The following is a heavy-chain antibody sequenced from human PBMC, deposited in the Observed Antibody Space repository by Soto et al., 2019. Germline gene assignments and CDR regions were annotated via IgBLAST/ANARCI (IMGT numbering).Heavy chain of an antibody. J-gene: IGHJ4*01. Sequence: EAQLVQSGGGLVQPGGSLRLSCVGSGFTFTDFYMNWVRQAQGKGLEWVANIRPDGNVANYVESVKGRFTTSRDNAKYSLFLQLNSLRSDDTAVYYCAGWGGHENNDWGHGILVTVSS. V-gene: IGHV3-7*03. CDR3: AGWGGHENND. D-gene: IGHD6-19*01. CDR1: GFTFTDFY. CDR2: IRPDGNVA.